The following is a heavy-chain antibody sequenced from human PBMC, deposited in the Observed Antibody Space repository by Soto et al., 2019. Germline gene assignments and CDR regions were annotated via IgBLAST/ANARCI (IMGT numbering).Heavy chain of an antibody. V-gene: IGHV4-31*03. D-gene: IGHD3-16*01. Sequence: HSWTLDITSTLCRGSICICVFDGSWIRQHPGKGLEWIGYIYYSGSTYYNPSLKSRVTISVDTSKNQFSLKLSSVTAADTAVYYCARDWALDYWGQGTLVTVSS. CDR3: ARDWALDY. CDR1: RGSICICVFD. CDR2: IYYSGST. J-gene: IGHJ4*02.